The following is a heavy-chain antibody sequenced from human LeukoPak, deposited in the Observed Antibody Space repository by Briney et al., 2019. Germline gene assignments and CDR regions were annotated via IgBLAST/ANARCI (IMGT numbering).Heavy chain of an antibody. CDR2: ISPNSGGT. CDR3: ARDSTGGYPDY. CDR1: GYTXTDYY. V-gene: IGHV1-2*02. J-gene: IGHJ4*02. D-gene: IGHD7-27*01. Sequence: ASVKVSCEASGYTXTDYYIHWVRQAPGQGLEYMGWISPNSGGTNYAQMFQGRVTMTSDTSINTAFMELRSLRSDDTAVFYCARDSTGGYPDYWGQGTLVTVSA.